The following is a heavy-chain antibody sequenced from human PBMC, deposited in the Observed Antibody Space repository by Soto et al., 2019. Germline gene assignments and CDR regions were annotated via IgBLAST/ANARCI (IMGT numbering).Heavy chain of an antibody. D-gene: IGHD3-16*01. Sequence: SVKVSCKASGVTFSSYAIRWVRQAPGQGLEWMGGIIPLIGTTNYAQKFQGRVTMTGDKSTSTAYLKLSRLRSEDTAVYYCARDHGGANWFDPWGQGTLVTVSS. CDR1: GVTFSSYA. CDR3: ARDHGGANWFDP. J-gene: IGHJ5*02. CDR2: IIPLIGTT. V-gene: IGHV1-69*06.